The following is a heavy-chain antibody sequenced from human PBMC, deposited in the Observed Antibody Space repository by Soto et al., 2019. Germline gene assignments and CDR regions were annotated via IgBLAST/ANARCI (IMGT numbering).Heavy chain of an antibody. V-gene: IGHV4-34*01. D-gene: IGHD1-20*01. CDR2: INHSGST. CDR1: GVSFSGYY. Sequence: SETLSLTCAVYGVSFSGYYWSCIRHPPGKWLEWRGEINHSGSTNYNPSLKSRVTISVETSKNQFSLKLRSVTAADTAVYYCARGRGYREYNRPFNDWGQGPPETVSS. J-gene: IGHJ4*02. CDR3: ARGRGYREYNRPFND.